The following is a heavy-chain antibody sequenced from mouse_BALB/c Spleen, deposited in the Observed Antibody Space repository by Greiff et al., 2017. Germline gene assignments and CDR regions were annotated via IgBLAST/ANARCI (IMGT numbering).Heavy chain of an antibody. D-gene: IGHD1-1*01. CDR3: ARHYYGSSYVFDY. J-gene: IGHJ2*01. Sequence: EVKLMESGGGLVQPGGSRKLSCAASGFTFSSFGMHWVRQAPEKGLEWVAYISSGSSTIYYADTVKGRFTISRDNPKNTLFLQMTSLRSEDTAMYYCARHYYGSSYVFDYWGQGTTLTVSS. CDR1: GFTFSSFG. V-gene: IGHV5-17*02. CDR2: ISSGSSTI.